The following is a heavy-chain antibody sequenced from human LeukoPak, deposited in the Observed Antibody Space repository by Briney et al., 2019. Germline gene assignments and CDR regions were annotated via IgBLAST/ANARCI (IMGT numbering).Heavy chain of an antibody. CDR2: LSGSGYNT. D-gene: IGHD2-2*01. J-gene: IGHJ4*02. V-gene: IGHV3-23*01. CDR3: AKDPYGTSYFDY. Sequence: GGSLRLSCAASGFTFSSHALSWVRQAPGKGLEWVSSLSGSGYNTYYADSVEGRFTISRDNSKNTVYLQMNSLRAEDTAVYYCAKDPYGTSYFDYWGQGTLVTVSS. CDR1: GFTFSSHA.